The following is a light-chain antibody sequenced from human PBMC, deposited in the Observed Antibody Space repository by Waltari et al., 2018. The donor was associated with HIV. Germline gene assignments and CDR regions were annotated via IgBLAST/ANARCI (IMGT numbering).Light chain of an antibody. CDR3: TKYTSTNVLIL. CDR2: EIS. Sequence: QSAPTQPASVSGSPGQSITIACNNMGALPYVSWYQQYPGKAPKLLIYEISNRPSGISSRFSGSKSGDTASLTISGLQADDEADYFCTKYTSTNVLILFGGGTKVTVL. V-gene: IGLV2-14*03. J-gene: IGLJ2*01. CDR1: MGALPY.